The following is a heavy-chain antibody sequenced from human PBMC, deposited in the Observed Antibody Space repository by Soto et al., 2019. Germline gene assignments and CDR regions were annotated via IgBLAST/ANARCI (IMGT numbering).Heavy chain of an antibody. V-gene: IGHV4-61*05. CDR3: AKADDYDILTGPPYYYYGMDV. CDR2: IYNTGST. Sequence: SETLSLTCTVSGDSIGSSRYYWGWIRQAPGKGLEWIGYIYNTGSTDYNPSFKRRVTISVDTSKNQFSLKLNSVTAEDTAVYYCAKADDYDILTGPPYYYYGMDVWGQGTTVTVSS. J-gene: IGHJ6*02. D-gene: IGHD3-9*01. CDR1: GDSIGSSRYY.